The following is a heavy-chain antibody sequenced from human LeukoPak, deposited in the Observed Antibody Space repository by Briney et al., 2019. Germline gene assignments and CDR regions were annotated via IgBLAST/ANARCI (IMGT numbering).Heavy chain of an antibody. D-gene: IGHD6-25*01. V-gene: IGHV4-34*01. CDR2: INHRGST. J-gene: IGHJ4*02. CDR3: ARTLIAAGYYFDY. Sequence: TSETLSLTCADSGVSFSDYSWSWIRQPPGKGLEWIGEINHRGSTNYNPSLKSRVTISVDTSNNHLSLRLSSVTAADTAVYYCARTLIAAGYYFDYWGQGTLVTVSS. CDR1: GVSFSDYS.